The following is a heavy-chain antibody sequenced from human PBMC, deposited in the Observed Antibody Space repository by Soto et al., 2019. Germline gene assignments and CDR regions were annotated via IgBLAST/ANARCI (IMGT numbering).Heavy chain of an antibody. V-gene: IGHV1-69*01. J-gene: IGHJ5*02. CDR1: GGTFVSSA. D-gene: IGHD2-8*01. Sequence: QVQVLQSGAELREPGSSVRVSCTPSGGTFVSSAFAWVRQAPGGKIEWMGGIIPILGSTKYAEKFLGRLTIRADDSSRTAYLELSSLTFDDTAVYFCAKKNPHGDSNKAWLDPWGQGTLVTVST. CDR3: AKKNPHGDSNKAWLDP. CDR2: IIPILGST.